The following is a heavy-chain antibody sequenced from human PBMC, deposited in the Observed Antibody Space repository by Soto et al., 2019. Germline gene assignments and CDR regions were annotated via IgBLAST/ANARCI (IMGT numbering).Heavy chain of an antibody. CDR3: ARDYYNRAKFDY. J-gene: IGHJ4*02. V-gene: IGHV1-18*01. D-gene: IGHD3-22*01. CDR2: TSAYNGNT. Sequence: QVPLVQSGGEVKRPGASVKVSCKTSGYTFTNYGISWVRQAPGRGLEWLGWTSAYNGNTNYAQKFQDRATMTTDTSTSTVYMELRSLRSDDTAVYYCARDYYNRAKFDYWGQGALVTVSS. CDR1: GYTFTNYG.